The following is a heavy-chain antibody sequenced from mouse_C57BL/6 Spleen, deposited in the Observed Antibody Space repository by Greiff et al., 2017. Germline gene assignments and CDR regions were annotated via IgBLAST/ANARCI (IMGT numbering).Heavy chain of an antibody. CDR2: IYPGDGDT. Sequence: QVQLQQSGPELVKPGASVKISCKASGYAFSSSWMNWVKQRPGKGLEWIGRIYPGDGDTNYNGKFKGKATLAADKSSSTAYMQLSSLTSEDSAVYFCARSGDDYWFAYWGQGTLVTVSA. D-gene: IGHD2-4*01. V-gene: IGHV1-82*01. J-gene: IGHJ3*01. CDR3: ARSGDDYWFAY. CDR1: GYAFSSSW.